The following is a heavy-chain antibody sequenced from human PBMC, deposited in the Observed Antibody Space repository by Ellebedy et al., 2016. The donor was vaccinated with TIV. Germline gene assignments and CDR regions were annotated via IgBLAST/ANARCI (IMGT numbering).Heavy chain of an antibody. CDR1: EFTFSDFS. V-gene: IGHV3-21*04. CDR2: ISSSGSFI. D-gene: IGHD1-1*01. J-gene: IGHJ4*02. Sequence: GESLKISCGASEFTFSDFSMNWVRQAPGKGLEWVSSISSSGSFIYYADSVKGRFTISRDNAKNSLYLHMNSLRAEDTAVYYCARLDWSDVDLRHFYFDYWGQGTQATVSS. CDR3: ARLDWSDVDLRHFYFDY.